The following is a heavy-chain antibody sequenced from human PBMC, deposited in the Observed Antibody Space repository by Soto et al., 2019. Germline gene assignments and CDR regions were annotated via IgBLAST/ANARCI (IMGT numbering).Heavy chain of an antibody. V-gene: IGHV3-7*01. Sequence: EVQLVESGGGLVQPGGSLRLSCAASGFTFSSYWMSWVRQAPGKGLEWVANIKQDGGEKYYVDSVKGRFTISRDNAKHSLYLQMNSLSAEDTGVDYCARRPASFDYWGQGTLVTVSS. CDR1: GFTFSSYW. CDR3: ARRPASFDY. J-gene: IGHJ4*02. CDR2: IKQDGGEK.